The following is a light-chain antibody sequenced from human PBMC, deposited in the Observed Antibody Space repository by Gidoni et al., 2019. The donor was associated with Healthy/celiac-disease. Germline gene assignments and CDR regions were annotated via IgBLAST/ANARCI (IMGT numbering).Light chain of an antibody. CDR1: QSVSSY. Sequence: EIVLTQSPATLSLSPGERATLSCRASQSVSSYLAWYQQKPGQAPRLLIYDASNRATGIPARCSGRGSGTDFTLTISSLEPEDFAVYYCQQSSNWPLTFGGGTKVEIK. CDR2: DAS. CDR3: QQSSNWPLT. V-gene: IGKV3-11*01. J-gene: IGKJ4*01.